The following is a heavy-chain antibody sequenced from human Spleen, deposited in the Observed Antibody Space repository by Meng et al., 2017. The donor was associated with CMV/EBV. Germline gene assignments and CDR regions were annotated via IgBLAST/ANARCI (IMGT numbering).Heavy chain of an antibody. V-gene: IGHV4-38-2*02. CDR2: LYYSKRT. J-gene: IGHJ5*02. CDR1: GYPIRSGYY. Sequence: SCTVSGYPIRSGYYWGWIRQPAGKGLEWIGSLYYSKRTYYNLSLKSRVTVSVDTSKNQFSLKLTSVTAADTAVYYCARVGDGYNPPDLWGQGTLVTVSS. CDR3: ARVGDGYNPPDL. D-gene: IGHD5-24*01.